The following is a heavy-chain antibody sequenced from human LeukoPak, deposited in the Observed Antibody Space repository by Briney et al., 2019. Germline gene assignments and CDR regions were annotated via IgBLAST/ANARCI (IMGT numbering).Heavy chain of an antibody. CDR1: GGSISRYY. CDR3: VAAVDGGPLEY. CDR2: ISHNGNT. D-gene: IGHD4-23*01. J-gene: IGHJ4*02. V-gene: IGHV4-59*01. Sequence: PSETLSLTCTVSGGSISRYYWNWIRQPPGKGLEWIGYISHNGNTNSIPSLKSRVTISLDTSKNQFSLKLTSVTAADTAVYHCVAAVDGGPLEYWGQGTLVTVSS.